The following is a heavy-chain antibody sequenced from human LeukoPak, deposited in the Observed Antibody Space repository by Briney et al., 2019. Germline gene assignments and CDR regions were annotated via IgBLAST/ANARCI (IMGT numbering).Heavy chain of an antibody. CDR1: GYTFTSYG. D-gene: IGHD6-19*01. CDR2: ISAYNGDT. J-gene: IGHJ4*02. V-gene: IGHV1-18*01. Sequence: GASVKVSCKASGYTFTSYGISWVRQAPGQGLEGMGWISAYNGDTNYPQKLQDRVTMTTDTSTSTAYMELRSLRSDDTAVYYCARGAVAGTNLFDYWGQGTLVTVSS. CDR3: ARGAVAGTNLFDY.